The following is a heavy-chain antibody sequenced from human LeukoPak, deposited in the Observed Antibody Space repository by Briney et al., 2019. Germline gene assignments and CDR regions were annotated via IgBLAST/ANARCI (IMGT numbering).Heavy chain of an antibody. D-gene: IGHD1-1*01. J-gene: IGHJ4*02. V-gene: IGHV4-61*01. Sequence: PSETLSLTCTVSGGSVSGGNYYCSWSRQSPGKGLEWIGYIHYSGSTVYNPSLKSRVTMSIDTSKNQFSLNLSSVTAADTAVYYCARTGSTGGYWGQRTLVTVSS. CDR3: ARTGSTGGY. CDR2: IHYSGST. CDR1: GGSVSGGNYY.